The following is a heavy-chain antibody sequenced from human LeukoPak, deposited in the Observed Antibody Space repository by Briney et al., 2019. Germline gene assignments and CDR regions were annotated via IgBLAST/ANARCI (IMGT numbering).Heavy chain of an antibody. V-gene: IGHV3-23*01. J-gene: IGHJ4*02. CDR2: ISGSGGST. Sequence: GGSLRLSCAASGFTFGSYAMSWVRQAPGKGLEWVSAISGSGGSTYYADSVKGRFTISRDKSKNTLYLQMNSLRAEDTAVYYCAKGAELNYYDSSGYYSDYWGQGTLVTVSS. CDR1: GFTFGSYA. CDR3: AKGAELNYYDSSGYYSDY. D-gene: IGHD3-22*01.